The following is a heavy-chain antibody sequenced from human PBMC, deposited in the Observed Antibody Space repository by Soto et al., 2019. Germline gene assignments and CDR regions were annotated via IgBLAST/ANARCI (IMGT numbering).Heavy chain of an antibody. CDR3: ASPIYCSSTSCYGAFDI. Sequence: GGSLSLSCAASGFTFSSYWMSWVRQAPGKGLEWVANIKQDGSEKYYVDSVKGRFTISRDNAKNSLYLQMNSLRAEDTFVYYCASPIYCSSTSCYGAFDIWGQGTMVTVSS. CDR1: GFTFSSYW. J-gene: IGHJ3*02. V-gene: IGHV3-7*01. CDR2: IKQDGSEK. D-gene: IGHD2-2*01.